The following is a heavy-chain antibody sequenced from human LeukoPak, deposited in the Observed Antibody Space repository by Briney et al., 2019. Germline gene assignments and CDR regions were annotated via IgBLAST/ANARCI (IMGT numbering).Heavy chain of an antibody. J-gene: IGHJ4*02. CDR2: IYYSGST. D-gene: IGHD1-26*01. Sequence: PSETLSLTCTVSGGSISSYYWSWIRQPPGKGLEWIGYIYYSGSTNYNPSLKSRVTISVDTSKNQFSLKLSSVTAADTAVYYCATVPRWELLSGFDYWGQGTLVTVSS. CDR1: GGSISSYY. V-gene: IGHV4-59*01. CDR3: ATVPRWELLSGFDY.